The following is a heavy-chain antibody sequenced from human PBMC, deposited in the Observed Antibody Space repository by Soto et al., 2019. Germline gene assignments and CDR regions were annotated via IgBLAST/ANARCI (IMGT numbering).Heavy chain of an antibody. V-gene: IGHV3-30*18. Sequence: PGGSLRLSCAASGFTFSSYGMHWVRQAPGKGLEWVAVISYDGSNKYYADSVKGRFTISRDNSKNTLYLQMNSLRAEDTAVYYCVKISSSWYVLSYYYGMDVWGQGTTVTVSS. D-gene: IGHD6-13*01. CDR3: VKISSSWYVLSYYYGMDV. CDR1: GFTFSSYG. J-gene: IGHJ6*02. CDR2: ISYDGSNK.